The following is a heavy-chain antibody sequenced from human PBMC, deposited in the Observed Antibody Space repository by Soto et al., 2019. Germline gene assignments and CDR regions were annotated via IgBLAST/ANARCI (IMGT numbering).Heavy chain of an antibody. D-gene: IGHD3-22*01. CDR3: ARGMRYYDNTGLDNWFDP. CDR1: GFTFSTYA. Sequence: VQLVESGGGVVQPGTSLRLSCATSGFTFSTYAMHWVRQAPGKGLEWVTVISHDGSDKRYADSVKGRFTISRDSSKNTLYLQMNSLRVEDTAVYYCARGMRYYDNTGLDNWFDPWGQGNLVTVSS. V-gene: IGHV3-30*04. CDR2: ISHDGSDK. J-gene: IGHJ5*02.